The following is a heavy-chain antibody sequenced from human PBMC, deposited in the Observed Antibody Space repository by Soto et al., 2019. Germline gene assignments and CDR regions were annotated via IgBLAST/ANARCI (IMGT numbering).Heavy chain of an antibody. D-gene: IGHD2-15*01. CDR3: AKSVNKGWTTYFDY. Sequence: QVQLVESGGGVVQPGRSLRLSCAASGFSFSSYGMHWVRQAPGKGLEWVAVISFDGSIKYYADSVKGRFTISRDNSKNTVHLQMTGLRADDTAIYYCAKSVNKGWTTYFDYWGQGILVTVSS. J-gene: IGHJ4*02. CDR1: GFSFSSYG. V-gene: IGHV3-30*18. CDR2: ISFDGSIK.